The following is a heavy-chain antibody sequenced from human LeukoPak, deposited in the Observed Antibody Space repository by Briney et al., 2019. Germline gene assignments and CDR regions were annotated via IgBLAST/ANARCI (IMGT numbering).Heavy chain of an antibody. CDR1: GGSISSSSYY. D-gene: IGHD3-10*01. CDR3: ARDLEGSGNRYFDY. CDR2: IYYSGST. V-gene: IGHV4-39*07. J-gene: IGHJ4*02. Sequence: SETLSLTCTVSGGSISSSSYYWGWIRQPPGKGLEWIGSIYYSGSTYYNPSLKSRVTISVDTSKNQFSLKLSSVTAADTAVYYCARDLEGSGNRYFDYWGQGTLVTASS.